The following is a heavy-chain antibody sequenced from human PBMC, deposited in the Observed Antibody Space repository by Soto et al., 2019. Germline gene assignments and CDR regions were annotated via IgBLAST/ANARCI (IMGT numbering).Heavy chain of an antibody. D-gene: IGHD2-2*01. Sequence: QVQLQESGPGLVKPSETLSLTCTVSGGSISSYYWSWIRQPPGKGLEWIGYIYYSGSTNYSPSLTSRVTISVDTSKNQFPLKLSSVTAADTAVYYCARGLPAGYCSSTSCYGSIDYWGQGTLVTVSS. V-gene: IGHV4-59*08. CDR2: IYYSGST. CDR3: ARGLPAGYCSSTSCYGSIDY. CDR1: GGSISSYY. J-gene: IGHJ4*02.